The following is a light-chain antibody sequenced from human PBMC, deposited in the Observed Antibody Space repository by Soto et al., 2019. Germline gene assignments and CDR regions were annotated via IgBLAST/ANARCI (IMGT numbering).Light chain of an antibody. CDR2: DAS. J-gene: IGKJ1*01. V-gene: IGKV3-11*01. CDR3: QQRGNWRT. CDR1: QSVSSR. Sequence: NVLTQSPATLSLSPGERATLSCWASQSVSSRLAWYQQKPGQAPRLLIYDASNRATGVPARFSGSGSGTDFTLTISSLEPEDFAVYYCQQRGNWRTFGQGTKVDIK.